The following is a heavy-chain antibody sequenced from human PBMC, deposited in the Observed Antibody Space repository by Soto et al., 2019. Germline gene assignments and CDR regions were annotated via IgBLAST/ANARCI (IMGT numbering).Heavy chain of an antibody. Sequence: PGGSLRLSCAASGFSFSAYNMNWVRQAPGKGLEWVASISSSSSYIYYADSVKGRFTISRDNAKNSLYLQMNSLRAEDTAVYYCARDVRQLLDSWGQGTPVTVSS. CDR3: ARDVRQLLDS. V-gene: IGHV3-21*01. CDR1: GFSFSAYN. CDR2: ISSSSSYI. J-gene: IGHJ4*02. D-gene: IGHD2-2*01.